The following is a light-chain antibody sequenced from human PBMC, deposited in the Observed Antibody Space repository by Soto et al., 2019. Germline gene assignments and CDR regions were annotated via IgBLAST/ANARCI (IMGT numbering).Light chain of an antibody. J-gene: IGKJ1*01. V-gene: IGKV3-20*01. Sequence: EIVLTQSPGTLSLSPGERATLSCRASQSVSSNYLAWYQQKPGQAPRLLIYGASSSATGIPDRFSGSGSGTDFPLTISRLAPEDVAVYYCQQYGSSPKTCGHGTKVEIK. CDR1: QSVSSNY. CDR2: GAS. CDR3: QQYGSSPKT.